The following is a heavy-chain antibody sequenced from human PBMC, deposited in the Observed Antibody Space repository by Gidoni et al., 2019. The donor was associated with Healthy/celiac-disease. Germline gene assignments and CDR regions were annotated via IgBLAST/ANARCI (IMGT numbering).Heavy chain of an antibody. Sequence: EVQLLESGGGLVQPGGSLRLSCAASGFPFISYAMSWVRQAPGKGLEWVSAISGSGGSTYYADSVKGRFTISRDNSKNTLYLQMNSLRAEDTAVYYCAKDRGYDQGFDYWGQGTLVTVSS. V-gene: IGHV3-23*01. D-gene: IGHD5-12*01. CDR2: ISGSGGST. J-gene: IGHJ4*02. CDR3: AKDRGYDQGFDY. CDR1: GFPFISYA.